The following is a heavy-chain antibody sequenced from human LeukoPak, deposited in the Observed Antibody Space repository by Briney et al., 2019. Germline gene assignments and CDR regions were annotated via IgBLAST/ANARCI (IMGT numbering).Heavy chain of an antibody. CDR1: GFTVSSNY. J-gene: IGHJ3*02. CDR3: AKGYGSGSPGAFDI. CDR2: IYSGGST. Sequence: GGSLRLSCAASGFTVSSNYMSWVRQAPGKGLEWVSVIYSGGSTYYADSVKGRFTISRDNSKNTLYLQMNSLRAEDTAVYYCAKGYGSGSPGAFDIWGQGTMVTVSS. V-gene: IGHV3-53*01. D-gene: IGHD3-10*01.